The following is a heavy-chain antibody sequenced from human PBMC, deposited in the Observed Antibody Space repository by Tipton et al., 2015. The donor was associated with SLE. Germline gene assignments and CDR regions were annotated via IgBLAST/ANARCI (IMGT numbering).Heavy chain of an antibody. Sequence: GSLRLSCTASGFTFSFHTLNWVRQAPGKGLEWVSGIIGSGGRTYYADSVKGRFTISRDNSKNTLYLQMNSLRVEDTAVYYCAKVPTDYMDVWGQGTTVTVSS. CDR3: AKVPTDYMDV. CDR1: GFTFSFHT. CDR2: IIGSGGRT. J-gene: IGHJ6*02. V-gene: IGHV3-23*01. D-gene: IGHD3/OR15-3a*01.